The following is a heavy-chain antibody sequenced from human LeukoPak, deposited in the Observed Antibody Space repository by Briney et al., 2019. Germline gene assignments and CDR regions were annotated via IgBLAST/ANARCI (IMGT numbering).Heavy chain of an antibody. J-gene: IGHJ4*02. D-gene: IGHD5-18*01. Sequence: SETLSLTCTVSGDSISSYYWSWIRQPPAKGLEWIGYIYYIRSTNYNPSLKSRVTILVDKSNNKFSLKLLSVTAAATAVYYCASGYNYGSLAYWSQGTLVTVPS. CDR2: IYYIRST. V-gene: IGHV4-59*12. CDR1: GDSISSYY. CDR3: ASGYNYGSLAY.